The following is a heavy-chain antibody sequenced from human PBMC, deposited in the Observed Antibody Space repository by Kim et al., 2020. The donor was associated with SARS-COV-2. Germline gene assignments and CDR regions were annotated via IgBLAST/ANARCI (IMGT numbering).Heavy chain of an antibody. Sequence: SVKVSCKASGGTFSSYAISWVRQAPGQGLEWMGGIIPIFGTANYAQKFQGRVTITADESTSTAYMELSSLRSEDTAVYYCAIYYDILTGYPYYYYGMDVWGQGTTVTVSS. D-gene: IGHD3-9*01. J-gene: IGHJ6*02. CDR3: AIYYDILTGYPYYYYGMDV. V-gene: IGHV1-69*13. CDR2: IIPIFGTA. CDR1: GGTFSSYA.